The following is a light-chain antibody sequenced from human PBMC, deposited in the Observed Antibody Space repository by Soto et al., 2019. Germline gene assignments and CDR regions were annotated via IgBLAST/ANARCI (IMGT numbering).Light chain of an antibody. V-gene: IGLV2-23*01. CDR2: EGS. Sequence: QSALTQPASVSGSPGQSITISCTGTSSDVGSYNLVSWYQQHPDKAPKLMIYEGSKRPSGVSNRFSGSKSGNTASLTISGLQAEDEADYYCCSYAGSSTPVVFGGGTKVTVL. CDR1: SSDVGSYNL. J-gene: IGLJ2*01. CDR3: CSYAGSSTPVV.